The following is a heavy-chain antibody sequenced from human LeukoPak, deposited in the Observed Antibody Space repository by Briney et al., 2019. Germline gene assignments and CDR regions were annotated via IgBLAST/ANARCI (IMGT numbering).Heavy chain of an antibody. CDR2: ISGSGGST. J-gene: IGHJ3*02. CDR3: AKDPDYYDSSGDAFDI. CDR1: GFTFSSYA. Sequence: QPGGSLRLSCAASGFTFSSYAMSWVRQAPGKGLEWVSVISGSGGSTYYADSVKGRFTISRDNSKNTLYLQMNSLRAEDTAVYYCAKDPDYYDSSGDAFDIWGQGTMVTVSS. V-gene: IGHV3-23*01. D-gene: IGHD3-22*01.